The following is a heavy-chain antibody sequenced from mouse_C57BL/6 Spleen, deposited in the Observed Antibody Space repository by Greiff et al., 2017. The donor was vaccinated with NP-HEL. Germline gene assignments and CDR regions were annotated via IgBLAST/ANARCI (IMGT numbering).Heavy chain of an antibody. CDR3: ARMTTARLAMGC. CDR1: GYTFTSYW. CDR2: INPSNGGT. V-gene: IGHV1-53*01. Sequence: QVQLQQPGTELVKPGASVKLSCKASGYTFTSYWMHWVKQRPGQGLEWIGNINPSNGGTNYNEKFKSKTTLTVDKSSSTAYMQLSSLTSEDSAFYYCARMTTARLAMGCWGQGPTVTFSS. D-gene: IGHD1-2*01. J-gene: IGHJ4*01.